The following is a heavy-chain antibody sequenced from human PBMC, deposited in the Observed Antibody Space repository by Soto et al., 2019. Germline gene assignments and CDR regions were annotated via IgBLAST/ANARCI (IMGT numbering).Heavy chain of an antibody. Sequence: SLRLSCAASGFTFDDYAMHWVRQAPGKGLEWVSGISWNSGSIGYADSVKGRFTISRDNAKNSLYLQMNSLRAEDTALYYCAKDRGGGSIFGVVLSHDAFDIWGQGTMVTVSS. J-gene: IGHJ3*02. CDR1: GFTFDDYA. V-gene: IGHV3-9*01. CDR2: ISWNSGSI. CDR3: AKDRGGGSIFGVVLSHDAFDI. D-gene: IGHD3-3*01.